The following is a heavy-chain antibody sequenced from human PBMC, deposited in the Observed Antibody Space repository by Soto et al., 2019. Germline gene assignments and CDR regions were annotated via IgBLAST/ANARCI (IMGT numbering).Heavy chain of an antibody. CDR1: GGSFSGYY. J-gene: IGHJ5*02. Sequence: SETLSLTCAVYGGSFSGYYWSWIRQPPGKGLEWIGEINHSGSTNYNPSLKSRVTISVDTSKNQFSLKLSSVTAADTAVYYCARGVAYDFWSGKQRGHWFDPWGQGTLVTVSS. CDR2: INHSGST. CDR3: ARGVAYDFWSGKQRGHWFDP. V-gene: IGHV4-34*01. D-gene: IGHD3-3*01.